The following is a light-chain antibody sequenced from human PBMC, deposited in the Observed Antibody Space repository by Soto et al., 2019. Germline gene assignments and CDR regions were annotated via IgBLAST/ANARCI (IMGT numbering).Light chain of an antibody. CDR3: QQYGSSPIT. CDR1: QSVSSNF. V-gene: IGKV3-20*01. CDR2: GAS. J-gene: IGKJ5*01. Sequence: ELVLTQSPGTLSLSPGERATLSCRSSQSVSSNFLAWYQEKLGQAPRLLIYGASSRATGIPDRFSGSGSGTDFTLTISRLEPEDFAVYYCQQYGSSPITFGQGTRLEIK.